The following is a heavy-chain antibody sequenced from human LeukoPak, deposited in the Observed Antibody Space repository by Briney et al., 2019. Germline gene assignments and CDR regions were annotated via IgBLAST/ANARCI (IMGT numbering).Heavy chain of an antibody. J-gene: IGHJ4*02. D-gene: IGHD2-2*01. CDR2: ISSSSSYI. V-gene: IGHV3-21*03. Sequence: TGGSLRLSCAASGFTFSSYSMNLLRQPPGKGLGWVSFISSSSSYIYYADFVKRRFTISRDNAKNSLHLQINILTAADTAVYYSASLSCSSTNCGIDYWGQGTLVTVSS. CDR3: ASLSCSSTNCGIDY. CDR1: GFTFSSYS.